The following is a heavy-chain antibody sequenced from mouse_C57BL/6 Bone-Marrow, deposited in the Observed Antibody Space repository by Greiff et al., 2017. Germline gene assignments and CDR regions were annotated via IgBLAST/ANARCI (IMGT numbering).Heavy chain of an antibody. V-gene: IGHV14-4*01. CDR2: IDPANGDP. J-gene: IGHJ2*01. CDR1: GFNIKDDY. Sequence: EVQLQQSGAELVRPGASVKLSCTASGFNIKDDYMHWVKQRPEQGLEWIGWIDPANGDPEYASKFQGKATITADTSSNTAYLQLSSLTSEDTAVYYCTSPGGYFDYWGQGTTLTVSS. CDR3: TSPGGYFDY.